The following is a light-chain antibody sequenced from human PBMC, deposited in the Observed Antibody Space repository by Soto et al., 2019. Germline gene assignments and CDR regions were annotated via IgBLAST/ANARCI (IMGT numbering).Light chain of an antibody. CDR2: GAS. Sequence: EIVLTQSPGTLSLSPGERAILSCRASQSVSSSYLAWYQQKPGQAPRLLIFGASSRATGIPDRFSGSGSGTDFTLTISRLEPEDFAVYYCQQYNSYSEAFGQGTKVDIK. V-gene: IGKV3-20*01. J-gene: IGKJ1*01. CDR1: QSVSSSY. CDR3: QQYNSYSEA.